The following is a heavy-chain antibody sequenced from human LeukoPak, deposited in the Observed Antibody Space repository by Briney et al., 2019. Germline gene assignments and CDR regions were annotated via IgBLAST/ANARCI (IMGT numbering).Heavy chain of an antibody. CDR2: IYSGGST. J-gene: IGHJ5*02. Sequence: PGGSLRLSCAASGFTVSSNYMSWVRQAPGKGLEWVSVIYSGGSTYYADSVKGRFTISRDNSENTLYLQMNSLRAEDTAVYYCARDLLYRFDPWGQGTLVTVSS. CDR1: GFTVSSNY. CDR3: ARDLLYRFDP. D-gene: IGHD2-15*01. V-gene: IGHV3-53*01.